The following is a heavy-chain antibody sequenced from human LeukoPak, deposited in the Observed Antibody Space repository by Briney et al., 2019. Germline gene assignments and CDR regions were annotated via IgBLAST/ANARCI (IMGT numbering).Heavy chain of an antibody. D-gene: IGHD4-17*01. CDR1: GFTVSSNY. CDR3: ASGQTTVTTVY. Sequence: PGGSLRLSCAASGFTVSSNYMSWVRQTPGKGLEWVSVIYSGGSTYYADSVKGRFTISRDNSKYTLYLQMNSLRAEDTAVYYCASGQTTVTTVYWGQGTLVTVSS. V-gene: IGHV3-53*01. CDR2: IYSGGST. J-gene: IGHJ4*02.